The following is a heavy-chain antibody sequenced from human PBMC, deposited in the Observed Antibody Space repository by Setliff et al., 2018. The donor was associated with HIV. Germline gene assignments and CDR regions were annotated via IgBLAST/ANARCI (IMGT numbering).Heavy chain of an antibody. D-gene: IGHD2-15*01. CDR1: GGSITSDRHY. V-gene: IGHV4-61*02. CDR3: ALTGHRLLRGYMDV. J-gene: IGHJ6*03. Sequence: SETLSLTCTVSGGSITSDRHYWSWIRQPAGKGLEWIGRLYVSGDTNYNPSLKSRVTMSLDTSKKHFSLNLKSVTAADTAVYYCALTGHRLLRGYMDVWGKGTTVTVSS. CDR2: LYVSGDT.